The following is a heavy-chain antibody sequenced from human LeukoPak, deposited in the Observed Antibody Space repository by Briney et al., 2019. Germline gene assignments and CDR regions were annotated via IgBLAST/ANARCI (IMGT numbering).Heavy chain of an antibody. CDR1: GGPKKSSYL. CDR3: SRENGAFSPFAY. D-gene: IGHD2-8*01. Sequence: SGTLSLPCSVCGGPKKSSYLLGLVRQPPRQGLEWIGEVSLSGLTNYNPSLSSRAIMALDTSKNHLSLHLPSVTSADTAVYFCSRENGAFSPFAYGGEGSLVTVLS. CDR2: VSLSGLT. J-gene: IGHJ4*02. V-gene: IGHV4-4*02.